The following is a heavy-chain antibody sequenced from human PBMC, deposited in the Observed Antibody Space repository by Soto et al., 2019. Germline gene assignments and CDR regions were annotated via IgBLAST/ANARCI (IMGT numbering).Heavy chain of an antibody. J-gene: IGHJ6*02. V-gene: IGHV5-51*01. Sequence: GESLKISCKGSGYSFTSYWIGWVRQMPGKGLEWMGIIYPGDSDTRYSPSFQGQVTISADKSISTAYLQWSSLKASDTAMYYCATPGGQQLDYYYYGMDVWGHGTTVTVSS. CDR3: ATPGGQQLDYYYYGMDV. CDR2: IYPGDSDT. CDR1: GYSFTSYW. D-gene: IGHD6-13*01.